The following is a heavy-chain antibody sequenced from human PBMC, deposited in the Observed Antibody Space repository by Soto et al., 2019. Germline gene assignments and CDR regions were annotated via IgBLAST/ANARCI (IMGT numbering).Heavy chain of an antibody. V-gene: IGHV1-3*01. J-gene: IGHJ4*02. Sequence: ASVKVSCKASGYTFSSYAMHWVRQAPGQRLEWMGWINAGNGNTKYSQKFQGRVTITRDTSASTAYMELSSLRSEDTAVYYCARGLNGYLHYFDYWGQGTPVTVSS. CDR2: INAGNGNT. CDR1: GYTFSSYA. CDR3: ARGLNGYLHYFDY. D-gene: IGHD5-18*01.